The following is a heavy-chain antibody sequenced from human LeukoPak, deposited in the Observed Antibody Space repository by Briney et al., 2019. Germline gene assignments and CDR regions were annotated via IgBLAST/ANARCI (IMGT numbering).Heavy chain of an antibody. CDR2: ISYDGSNK. V-gene: IGHV3-30*04. Sequence: PGGSLRLSCAAASTFIFNNYTIHWVRQAPGKGLEWVAVISYDGSNKYYADSVKGRFTISRDNAKNSLYLQMNSLRTEDTAVYYCVRDGSSWGNFDYWGQGTLVSVSS. CDR1: TFIFNNYT. CDR3: VRDGSSWGNFDY. D-gene: IGHD7-27*01. J-gene: IGHJ4*02.